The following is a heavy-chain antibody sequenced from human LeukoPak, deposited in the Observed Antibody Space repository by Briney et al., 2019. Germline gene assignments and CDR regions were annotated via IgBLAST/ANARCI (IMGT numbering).Heavy chain of an antibody. CDR1: GYSFVSYW. Sequence: GESLQISCKGSGYSFVSYWIGWVRQMPGKGLEWMGIIFPGDSDTRYSPSFQGQVTISADKSINTAYLQWSSLKASDTAMYYCARLQDTAMAPAYYYYGMDVWGQGTTVTVSS. J-gene: IGHJ6*02. D-gene: IGHD5-18*01. CDR3: ARLQDTAMAPAYYYYGMDV. V-gene: IGHV5-51*01. CDR2: IFPGDSDT.